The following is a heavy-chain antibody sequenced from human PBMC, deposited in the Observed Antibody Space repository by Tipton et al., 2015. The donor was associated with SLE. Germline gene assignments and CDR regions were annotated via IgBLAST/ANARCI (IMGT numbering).Heavy chain of an antibody. Sequence: QSGAEVKEPGASVKVSCKASGYTFTSYGISWVRQAPGQGLEWMGWISAYNGNTNYAQKLQGRVTMTTDTSTSTAYMELRSLRSDDTAVYYCASGDIVVVPAAIRDYYYYGMDVWGQGTTVTVSS. D-gene: IGHD2-2*02. CDR3: ASGDIVVVPAAIRDYYYYGMDV. CDR1: GYTFTSYG. V-gene: IGHV1-18*01. J-gene: IGHJ6*02. CDR2: ISAYNGNT.